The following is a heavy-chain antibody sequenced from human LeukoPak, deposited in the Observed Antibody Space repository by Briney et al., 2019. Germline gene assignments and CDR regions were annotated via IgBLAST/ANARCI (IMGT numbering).Heavy chain of an antibody. V-gene: IGHV3-30*04. CDR2: ISYDGRTI. J-gene: IGHJ4*02. CDR3: ARDLSTKYSIDY. D-gene: IGHD2-2*01. CDR1: GFTFSSYA. Sequence: GTSLRLSCAASGFTFSSYAIHWVRQAPGKGLEWVAFISYDGRTIYYADSVKGRFTISRDNSKNTLSLQMNSLRSEDTAVYYRARDLSTKYSIDYWGQGALVTVSS.